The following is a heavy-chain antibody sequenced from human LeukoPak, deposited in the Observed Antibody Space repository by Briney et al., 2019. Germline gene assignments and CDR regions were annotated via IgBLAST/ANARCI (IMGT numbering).Heavy chain of an antibody. J-gene: IGHJ4*02. V-gene: IGHV3-30-3*01. CDR1: GFTFSSYA. Sequence: GGSLRLSCTASGFTFSSYAMHWVRQAPGKGLEWMALTSDDGSTKYYADSVKGRFTISRDNSQNTLFLQMNSLRAEETAMYYCARAPGGFHGDYSPIAYWGQGTLVTVSS. D-gene: IGHD4-17*01. CDR2: TSDDGSTK. CDR3: ARAPGGFHGDYSPIAY.